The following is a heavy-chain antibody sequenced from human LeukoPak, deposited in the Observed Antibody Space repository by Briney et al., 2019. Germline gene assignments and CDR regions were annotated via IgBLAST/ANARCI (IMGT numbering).Heavy chain of an antibody. J-gene: IGHJ4*02. V-gene: IGHV3-64D*06. D-gene: IGHD6-19*01. CDR2: ISDNGGST. CDR3: VKYSSGWYDY. CDR1: GFTFSSYA. Sequence: PGGSLRLSCSASGFTFSSYAIHWVRQASGKGLEYVSAISDNGGSTYYADSVKGRFTISRDNSKNTLYLQMSSLRAEDTAVYYCVKYSSGWYDYWGQGTLVTVSS.